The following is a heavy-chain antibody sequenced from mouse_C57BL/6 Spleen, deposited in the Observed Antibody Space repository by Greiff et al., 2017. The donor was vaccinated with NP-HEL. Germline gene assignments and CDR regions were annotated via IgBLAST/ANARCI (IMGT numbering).Heavy chain of an antibody. D-gene: IGHD1-1*01. V-gene: IGHV1-53*01. CDR3: ARGTTVVGY. Sequence: ASGYTFTSYWMHWVKQRPGQGLEWIGNINPSNGGTNYNEKFKSKATLTVDKSSSTAYRQLSSLTSEDSAVYYCARGTTVVGYWGQGTTLTVSS. CDR2: INPSNGGT. J-gene: IGHJ2*01. CDR1: GYTFTSYW.